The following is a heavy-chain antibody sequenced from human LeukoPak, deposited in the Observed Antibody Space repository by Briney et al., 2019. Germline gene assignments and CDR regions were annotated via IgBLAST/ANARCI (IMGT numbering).Heavy chain of an antibody. Sequence: GGSLRLSCAASGFAFSSYDMHWVRQVSGKGLEWVSFITGDSGTIYYVDSMKGRFTISRDNAKNSLYLQIDNLRAEDTAVYYCARDRMGGSFDYWGQGTPVTVSS. V-gene: IGHV3-48*01. J-gene: IGHJ4*02. CDR3: ARDRMGGSFDY. D-gene: IGHD2-15*01. CDR1: GFAFSSYD. CDR2: ITGDSGTI.